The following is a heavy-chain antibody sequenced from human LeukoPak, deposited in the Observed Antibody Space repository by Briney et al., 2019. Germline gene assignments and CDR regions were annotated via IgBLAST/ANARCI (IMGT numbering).Heavy chain of an antibody. CDR3: AKMKGHPLPKYYMDV. J-gene: IGHJ6*01. V-gene: IGHV3-23*01. D-gene: IGHD1-26*01. CDR1: GFTFGSYG. CDR2: ISGSGDNT. Sequence: PGGSLRLSCAASGFTFGSYGMTWVRRTPGKGLEWVSGISGSGDNTLYADSVKGRFTISRDNSKNTLYLEMNSLRAEDTAIYYCAKMKGHPLPKYYMDVWGQGTTVTVSS.